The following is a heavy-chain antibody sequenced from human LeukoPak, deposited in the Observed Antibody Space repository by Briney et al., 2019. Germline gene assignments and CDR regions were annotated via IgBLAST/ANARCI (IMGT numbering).Heavy chain of an antibody. CDR3: VYNEYCSGGSCSPDY. CDR2: INPSGGST. V-gene: IGHV1-46*01. J-gene: IGHJ4*02. CDR1: GYTFTSYY. Sequence: ASVKVSCKASGYTFTSYYMHWVRQAPGQGLEWMGIINPSGGSTSYAQEFQGRVTMTRDMSTSTVYMELSSLRSEDTAVYYCVYNEYCSGGSCSPDYWGQGTLVTVSS. D-gene: IGHD2-15*01.